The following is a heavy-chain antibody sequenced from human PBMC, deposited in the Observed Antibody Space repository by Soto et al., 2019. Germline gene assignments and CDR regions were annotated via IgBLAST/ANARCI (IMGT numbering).Heavy chain of an antibody. Sequence: GGSLRLSCAASGFTFDDYTMHWVRQAPGKGLEWVSLISWDGGSTYYADSVKGRFTISRDKSKNSLYLQMNSLSTEDTALYYCAKLQGSRTLYYYGMDVWGQGTTVTVSS. CDR3: AKLQGSRTLYYYGMDV. CDR1: GFTFDDYT. V-gene: IGHV3-43*01. J-gene: IGHJ6*02. D-gene: IGHD3-10*01. CDR2: ISWDGGST.